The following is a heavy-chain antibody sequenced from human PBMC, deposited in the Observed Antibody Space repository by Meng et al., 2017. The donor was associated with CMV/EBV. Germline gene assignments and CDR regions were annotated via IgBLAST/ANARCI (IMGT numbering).Heavy chain of an antibody. J-gene: IGHJ4*02. CDR2: ISSSSSYI. V-gene: IGHV3-21*01. D-gene: IGHD4-23*01. CDR3: ARELPNSLADY. Sequence: ESLKISFAASGFTVSSNYMSWVRQAPGKGLEWVSSISSSSSYIYYADSVKGRFTISRDNAKNSLYLQMNSLRAEDTAVYYCARELPNSLADYWGQGTLVTVSS. CDR1: GFTVSSNY.